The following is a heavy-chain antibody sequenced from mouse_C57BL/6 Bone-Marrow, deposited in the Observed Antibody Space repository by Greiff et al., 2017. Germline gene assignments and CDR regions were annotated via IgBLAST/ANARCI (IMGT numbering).Heavy chain of an antibody. Sequence: QVQLQQSGAELVRPGASVTLSCKASGYTFTDYEMHWVQQTPVHGLEWIGAIDPETGGTAYNQKFKGKAILTADKSSSTAYMELRSLTSEDSAVYYCTGRGAYGNFSWFAYWGQGTLVTVSA. CDR2: IDPETGGT. V-gene: IGHV1-15*01. CDR3: TGRGAYGNFSWFAY. J-gene: IGHJ3*01. D-gene: IGHD2-1*01. CDR1: GYTFTDYE.